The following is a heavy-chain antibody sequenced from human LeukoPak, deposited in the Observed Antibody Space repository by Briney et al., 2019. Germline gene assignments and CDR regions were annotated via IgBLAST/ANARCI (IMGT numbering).Heavy chain of an antibody. J-gene: IGHJ4*02. CDR2: ISGSGGST. Sequence: TGGSLRLSCAASGFTFSDYNMNWVRQVPGKGLEWVSAISGSGGSTYYADSVKGRFTISRDNSKNTLYLQMNSLRAEDTAVYYCAKDSGFDYWGQGTLVTVSS. D-gene: IGHD3-10*01. CDR3: AKDSGFDY. CDR1: GFTFSDYN. V-gene: IGHV3-23*01.